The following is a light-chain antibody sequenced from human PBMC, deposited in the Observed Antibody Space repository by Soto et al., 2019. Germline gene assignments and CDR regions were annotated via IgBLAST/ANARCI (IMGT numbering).Light chain of an antibody. Sequence: EIVMTQSPATLSVSPGERATLSCRASQTVASNLAWYQQKPGQAPRRLIHGSSTRATGVPARFSCSGSGTEFTLTLSSLQSEDFAVYYCQQYHNWPPQYTFGQGTKLQI. CDR2: GSS. J-gene: IGKJ2*01. V-gene: IGKV3-15*01. CDR3: QQYHNWPPQYT. CDR1: QTVASN.